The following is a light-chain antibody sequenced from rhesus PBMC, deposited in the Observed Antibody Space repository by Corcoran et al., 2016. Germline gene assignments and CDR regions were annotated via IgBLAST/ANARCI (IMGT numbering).Light chain of an antibody. CDR1: QAISNY. CDR3: QQYNSYPPT. V-gene: IGKV1S14*01. J-gene: IGKJ1*01. Sequence: DIQMTQSPSSLSASVGDTVTITCRASQAISNYLAWFQQKPGKAPMPLIYYACNLESGVPSRFSGSGSGTDFTLTINILQPGDFAVYHGQQYNSYPPTFGQGTKVEIK. CDR2: YAC.